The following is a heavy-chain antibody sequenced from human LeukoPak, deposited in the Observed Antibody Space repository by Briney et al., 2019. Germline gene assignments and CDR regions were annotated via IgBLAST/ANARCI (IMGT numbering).Heavy chain of an antibody. V-gene: IGHV3-30*18. CDR2: ISYDGSNK. CDR3: AKDNFLRWTTDHYYYYYGMDV. CDR1: GFTFSSYG. D-gene: IGHD4-23*01. Sequence: PGGSLRLSCAASGFTFSSYGMHWVRQAPGKGLEWVAVISYDGSNKYYADSVKGRFTISRDNSKNTLYLQMNSLRAEDTAVYYCAKDNFLRWTTDHYYYYYGMDVWGQGTTVTVSS. J-gene: IGHJ6*02.